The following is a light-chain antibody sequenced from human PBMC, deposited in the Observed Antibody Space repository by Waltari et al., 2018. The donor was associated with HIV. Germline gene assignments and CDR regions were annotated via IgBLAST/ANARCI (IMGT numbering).Light chain of an antibody. CDR3: CSYAGSNTVV. CDR2: DGT. CDR1: IGDFGSFNY. V-gene: IGLV2-8*01. Sequence: QSALTQPPSASGSPGQSVTISCTGTIGDFGSFNYVSWYQKHPYTAPRLIISDGTMRPSGVRDRFSGSRSGNTASLTVSGLQADDEAYYYCCSYAGSNTVVFGGGTKLTVL. J-gene: IGLJ2*01.